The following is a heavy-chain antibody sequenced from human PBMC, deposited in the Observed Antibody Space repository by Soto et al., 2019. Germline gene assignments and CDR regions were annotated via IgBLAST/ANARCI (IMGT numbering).Heavy chain of an antibody. CDR1: GGTFSSYA. CDR3: AREGENPLYYYYYGMDV. V-gene: IGHV1-69*13. J-gene: IGHJ6*02. D-gene: IGHD2-21*01. Sequence: SVKVSCKASGGTFSSYAISWVRQCAGQGLEWMGGIIPIFGTANYAQKFQGRVAITADESTSTAYMELSSLRSEDTAVYYCAREGENPLYYYYYGMDVWGQGTTVTVSS. CDR2: IIPIFGTA.